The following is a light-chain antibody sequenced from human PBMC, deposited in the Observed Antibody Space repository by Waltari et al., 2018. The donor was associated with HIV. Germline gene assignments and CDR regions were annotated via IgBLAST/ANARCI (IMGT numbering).Light chain of an antibody. CDR1: SPNIGAGYD. Sequence: QSELPQPPSVSAAPGQRVTISCTGSSPNIGAGYDVHWYQQLPGTAPKLLIYRNNQRPSGVPDRFSASKSGTSASLAISGLRSEDEADYYCAAWDVSLRGAYVFGTGTKVAVL. J-gene: IGLJ1*01. V-gene: IGLV1-47*01. CDR3: AAWDVSLRGAYV. CDR2: RNN.